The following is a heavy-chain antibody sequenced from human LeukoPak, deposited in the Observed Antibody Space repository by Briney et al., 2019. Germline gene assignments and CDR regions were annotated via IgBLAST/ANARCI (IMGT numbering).Heavy chain of an antibody. CDR1: GYTFTGYY. CDR3: ARGSIYYYVSGTYYFDY. CDR2: INPNSGGT. J-gene: IGHJ4*02. Sequence: GGSVSVSCTASGYTFTGYYMEGVGQAPGEGREGRGWINPNSGGTNYAQTFKGRVTIKRETAISRAYMELSRLRAEDAAGYYCARGSIYYYVSGTYYFDYWGQGTLVTVSS. V-gene: IGHV1-2*02. D-gene: IGHD3-10*01.